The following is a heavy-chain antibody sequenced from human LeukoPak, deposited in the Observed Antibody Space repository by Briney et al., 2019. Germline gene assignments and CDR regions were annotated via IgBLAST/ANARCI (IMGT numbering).Heavy chain of an antibody. J-gene: IGHJ4*02. CDR1: GFTFSNYW. D-gene: IGHD5-18*01. CDR3: ARRSGLAKKNARGYRNLDY. Sequence: GGSLRLSCAASGFTFSNYWMSWVRQAPGKGLEWVANIKQDGSEIYYVNSVKGRFTISRDNAQNSLYLQMNSLRAEDTAVYYCARRSGLAKKNARGYRNLDYWGQGTLVTVSS. CDR2: IKQDGSEI. V-gene: IGHV3-7*01.